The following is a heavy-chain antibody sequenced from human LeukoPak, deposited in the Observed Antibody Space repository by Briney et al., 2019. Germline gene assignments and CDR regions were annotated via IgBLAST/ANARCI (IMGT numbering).Heavy chain of an antibody. Sequence: SETLSLTCTVPGGSISSSSYYWGWIRQPPGRGLEWIGTIYYSGSTYYNPSLKSPVTISVDTSKNQFSLKLSSVTAADTAVYYCARLRGATVAHNWFDPWGQGTLVTVSS. D-gene: IGHD6-19*01. J-gene: IGHJ5*02. CDR2: IYYSGST. CDR1: GGSISSSSYY. V-gene: IGHV4-39*01. CDR3: ARLRGATVAHNWFDP.